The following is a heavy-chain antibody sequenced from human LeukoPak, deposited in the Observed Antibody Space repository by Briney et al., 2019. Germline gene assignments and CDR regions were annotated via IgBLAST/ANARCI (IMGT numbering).Heavy chain of an antibody. J-gene: IGHJ6*02. CDR2: ISAYNGNT. CDR3: ARDSITIFGVAIRGPYYYGMDV. Sequence: ASVKVSCKASGYTFTSYGISWVRQAPGQGLEWMGWISAYNGNTNYAQKLQGRVTMTTDTSTSTAYMELRCLRSDDTAVYYCARDSITIFGVAIRGPYYYGMDVWGQGTTVTVSS. V-gene: IGHV1-18*01. CDR1: GYTFTSYG. D-gene: IGHD3-3*01.